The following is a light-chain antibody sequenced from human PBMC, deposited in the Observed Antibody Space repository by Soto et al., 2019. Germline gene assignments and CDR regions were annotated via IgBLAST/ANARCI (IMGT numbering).Light chain of an antibody. J-gene: IGKJ1*01. CDR3: QQRGNWPPTWT. V-gene: IGKV3-11*01. CDR1: QSVSSY. CDR2: DTS. Sequence: EIVLTQSPATLSLSPGERATLSCRASQSVSSYLAWYQQKPGQAPRLFIYDTSNRATGIPARFSGSGSGTDFTLTISNLEPEDFAVYYCQQRGNWPPTWTFGQGTKVDIK.